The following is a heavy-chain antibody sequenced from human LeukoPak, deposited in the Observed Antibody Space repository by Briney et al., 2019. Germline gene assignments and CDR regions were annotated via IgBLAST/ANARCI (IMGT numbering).Heavy chain of an antibody. V-gene: IGHV4-59*01. CDR2: IYYSGST. D-gene: IGHD5-12*01. CDR1: GGSISSYF. Sequence: SETLSLTCTVSGGSISSYFWSWVRQPPGKGLEWIGYIYYSGSTNYNPSLKSRVTISVDTSKNQFSLKLASVSTADTAVYYCARDRWLGYWGQGTLVTVSS. CDR3: ARDRWLGY. J-gene: IGHJ4*02.